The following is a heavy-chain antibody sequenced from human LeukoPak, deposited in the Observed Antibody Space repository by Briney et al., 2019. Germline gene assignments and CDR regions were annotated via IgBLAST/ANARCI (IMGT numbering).Heavy chain of an antibody. D-gene: IGHD6-13*01. CDR1: GDSVSINTTA. J-gene: IGHJ4*02. CDR3: TKGYSMSY. Sequence: SQTLSLTSAISGDSVSINTTAWNWIRQSPSRGLEWLGRTYYRSKWYYEYAISVRSRITINPDTSKNQFSLQLNSVTPEDTAVYYCTKGYSMSYWGLGTLVTVSS. V-gene: IGHV6-1*01. CDR2: TYYRSKWYY.